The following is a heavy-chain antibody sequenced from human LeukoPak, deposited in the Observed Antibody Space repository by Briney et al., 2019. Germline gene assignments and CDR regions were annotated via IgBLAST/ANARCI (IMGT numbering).Heavy chain of an antibody. CDR2: IYHSGST. D-gene: IGHD5-18*01. Sequence: SETLSLTCAVSGGSISSGGYSWSWIRQPPGKGLEWIGYIYHSGSTYYNPSLKSRVTISVDRSKNQFPLKLSSVTAADTAVYYCANRGYSYGDDAFDIWGQGTMVTVSS. V-gene: IGHV4-30-2*01. J-gene: IGHJ3*02. CDR3: ANRGYSYGDDAFDI. CDR1: GGSISSGGYS.